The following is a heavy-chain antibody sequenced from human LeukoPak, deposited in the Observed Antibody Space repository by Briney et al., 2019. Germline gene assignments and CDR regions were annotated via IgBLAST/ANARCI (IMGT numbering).Heavy chain of an antibody. J-gene: IGHJ4*02. V-gene: IGHV4-39*01. CDR2: IYYSGST. CDR1: GGSISSSSYY. Sequence: SETLSLTCTVSGGSISSSSYYWGWIRQPPGKGLEWIGSIYYSGSTYYNPSLKSRVTISVDTSKNQFSLKLSSVTAADTAVYYCASVDSSDLGYFDYWGQGTLVTASS. D-gene: IGHD6-19*01. CDR3: ASVDSSDLGYFDY.